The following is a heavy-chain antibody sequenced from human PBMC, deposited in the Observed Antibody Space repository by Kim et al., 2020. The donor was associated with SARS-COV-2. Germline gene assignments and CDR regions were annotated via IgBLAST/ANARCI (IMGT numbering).Heavy chain of an antibody. Sequence: SETLSLTCAVYGGSFSDYHWNWIRQPPGRRLEWLGDITHSGSTNLNSALKSRVTISVDASKSQFALKLSVVSDADTAVYYCARGHATLDLDSWSQGTKVVVSS. V-gene: IGHV4-34*01. D-gene: IGHD2-2*03. CDR1: GGSFSDYH. CDR2: ITHSGST. J-gene: IGHJ3*01. CDR3: ARGHATLDLDS.